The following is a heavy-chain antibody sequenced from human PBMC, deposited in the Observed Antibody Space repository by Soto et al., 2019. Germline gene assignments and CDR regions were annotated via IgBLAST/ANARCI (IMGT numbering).Heavy chain of an antibody. Sequence: QVQLVQSGAEVKKPGSSVKVSCKASGGTFSSYAISWVRQAPGQGLEWMGGIIPIFGTANYAQKFQGRVAITADESPSTAYMVLSSLRSEDTAVYYCAIALHTLYYDSSGYPPPNDYYGMDVWGQGTTVTVSS. CDR3: AIALHTLYYDSSGYPPPNDYYGMDV. V-gene: IGHV1-69*01. CDR1: GGTFSSYA. CDR2: IIPIFGTA. J-gene: IGHJ6*02. D-gene: IGHD3-22*01.